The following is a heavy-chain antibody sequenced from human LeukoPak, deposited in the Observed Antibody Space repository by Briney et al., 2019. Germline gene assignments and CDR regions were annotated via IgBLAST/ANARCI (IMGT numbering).Heavy chain of an antibody. J-gene: IGHJ4*02. D-gene: IGHD2-15*01. CDR3: ASRPMVAADYYFDF. CDR1: GGSFSGNY. V-gene: IGHV4-34*01. CDR2: VNHSGST. Sequence: SETLSLTCAVFGGSFSGNYWNWIRQPPGKRLEWIGEVNHSGSTDYNPSLRSRVTISADMSENQFSLKLSSVTAADTAVYYCASRPMVAADYYFDFWGQGTLATVSS.